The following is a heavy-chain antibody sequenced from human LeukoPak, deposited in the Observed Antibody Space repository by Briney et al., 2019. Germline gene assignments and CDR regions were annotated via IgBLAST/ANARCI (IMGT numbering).Heavy chain of an antibody. CDR1: GYTFTSYG. Sequence: GASVKVSCKASGYTFTSYGISWVRQAPGQGLEWMGWISAYNGNTNYAQKLQGRVTMTTDTSTSTAYMELRSLRSDDTAVYYCARSSMYYYGSGSYHNFDYWGQGTLVTVSS. V-gene: IGHV1-18*01. CDR2: ISAYNGNT. J-gene: IGHJ4*02. D-gene: IGHD3-10*01. CDR3: ARSSMYYYGSGSYHNFDY.